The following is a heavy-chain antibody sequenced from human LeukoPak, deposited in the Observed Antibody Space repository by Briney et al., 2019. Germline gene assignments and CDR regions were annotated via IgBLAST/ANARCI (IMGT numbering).Heavy chain of an antibody. CDR1: GFTFSDYY. D-gene: IGHD2-2*01. V-gene: IGHV3-11*01. CDR3: ARVGTTSDIVVDNWFGP. CDR2: ISSSGSTI. Sequence: GGSLRLSCAASGFTFSDYYMSWIRQAPGKGLEWVSYISSSGSTIYYADSVKGRFTISRDNAKNSLYLQMNSLRAEDTAVYYCARVGTTSDIVVDNWFGPWGQGTLVTVSS. J-gene: IGHJ5*02.